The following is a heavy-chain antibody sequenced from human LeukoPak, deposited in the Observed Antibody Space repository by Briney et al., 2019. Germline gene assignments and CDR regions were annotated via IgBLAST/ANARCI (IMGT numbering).Heavy chain of an antibody. CDR2: ISSSSSYI. V-gene: IGHV3-21*01. Sequence: PGGSLRLSCAASGLTFSSHWMNWVRQAPGKGLEWVSSISSSSSYIYYADSVKGRFTISRDNAKNSLYLQMNSLRAEDTAVYYCARDRYSGSYYFDYWGQGTLVTVSS. J-gene: IGHJ4*02. D-gene: IGHD1-26*01. CDR3: ARDRYSGSYYFDY. CDR1: GLTFSSHW.